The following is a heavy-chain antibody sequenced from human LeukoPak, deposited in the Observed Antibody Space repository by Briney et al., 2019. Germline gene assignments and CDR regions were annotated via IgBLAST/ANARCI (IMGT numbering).Heavy chain of an antibody. CDR3: ARDRAMVLDY. CDR1: GFIFDHFG. V-gene: IGHV3-21*03. D-gene: IGHD3-10*01. CDR2: ISSSSSYI. Sequence: GGSLRLSCATSGFIFDHFGMNWVRQVPGKGLEWVSSISSSSSYIYYADSVKGRFTISRDNAKNSLYLQMNSLRAEDTAVYYCARDRAMVLDYWGQGTLVTVSS. J-gene: IGHJ4*02.